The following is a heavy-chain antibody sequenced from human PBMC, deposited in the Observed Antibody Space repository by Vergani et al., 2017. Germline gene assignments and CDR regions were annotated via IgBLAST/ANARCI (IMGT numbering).Heavy chain of an antibody. CDR2: IIPIFGTE. CDR1: GGTFSSYA. Sequence: QVQLVQSGAEVKKPGSSVKVSCKASGGTFSSYAISWVRQAPGKGLEWMGGIIPIFGTENYAQKFQGRVTITADESKSTAYMELSSLRSEDTAVYYCASGRPHFYYYYDMDVWGKGTTVTVSS. J-gene: IGHJ6*03. CDR3: ASGRPHFYYYYDMDV. V-gene: IGHV1-69*01.